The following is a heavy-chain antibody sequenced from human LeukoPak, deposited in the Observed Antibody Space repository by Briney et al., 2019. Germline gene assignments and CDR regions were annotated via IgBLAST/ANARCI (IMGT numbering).Heavy chain of an antibody. CDR1: GGSISSSSYY. V-gene: IGHV4-39*07. CDR2: IYYSGST. Sequence: SETLSLTCTVSGGSISSSSYYWGWIRQPPGKGLEWIGSIYYSGSTYYNPSLKSRVTISVDTSKNQFSLKLSSVTAADTAVYYCARTGGSVEAVDIWGQGTMVTVSS. D-gene: IGHD2-15*01. J-gene: IGHJ3*02. CDR3: ARTGGSVEAVDI.